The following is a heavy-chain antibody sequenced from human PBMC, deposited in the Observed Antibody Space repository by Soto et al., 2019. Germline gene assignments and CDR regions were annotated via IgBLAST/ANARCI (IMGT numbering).Heavy chain of an antibody. Sequence: SVKVSCKASGGTFSSYAISWVRQAPGQGLEWMGGLIPIFGTANYAQKFQGRVTITADESTSTAYMELSSLRSEDTAVYYCARGDGYGEYYFDYWGQGTLVTVSS. V-gene: IGHV1-69*13. J-gene: IGHJ4*02. CDR2: LIPIFGTA. CDR1: GGTFSSYA. CDR3: ARGDGYGEYYFDY. D-gene: IGHD5-12*01.